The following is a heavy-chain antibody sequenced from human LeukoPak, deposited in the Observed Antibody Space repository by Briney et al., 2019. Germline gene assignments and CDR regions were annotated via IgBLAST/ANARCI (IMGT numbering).Heavy chain of an antibody. CDR1: GYSISSGYY. V-gene: IGHV4-38-2*02. Sequence: SETLSLTCTVSGYSISSGYYWGWIRQPPGKGLEWIGSMYESGRTYYNPSLKSRVAISVDTSKNQFSLKLSYVTAADTAVHYCVRDSSGYYPIFDYWGQGTLVTVSS. D-gene: IGHD3-22*01. CDR2: MYESGRT. J-gene: IGHJ4*02. CDR3: VRDSSGYYPIFDY.